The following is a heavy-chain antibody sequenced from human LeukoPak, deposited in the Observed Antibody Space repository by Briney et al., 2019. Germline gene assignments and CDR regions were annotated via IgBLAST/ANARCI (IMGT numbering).Heavy chain of an antibody. V-gene: IGHV4-59*01. J-gene: IGHJ5*02. CDR1: GGSISSYY. CDR2: VFYTGST. Sequence: SETLSLTCTVSGGSISSYYWNWIRQPPGKGLEWIGNVFYTGSTNYNPSLKSRVTILVDTSKNQFSLKLSSVTAADTAVYYCARESAVGDWFDPWGQGTLVTVSS. D-gene: IGHD6-19*01. CDR3: ARESAVGDWFDP.